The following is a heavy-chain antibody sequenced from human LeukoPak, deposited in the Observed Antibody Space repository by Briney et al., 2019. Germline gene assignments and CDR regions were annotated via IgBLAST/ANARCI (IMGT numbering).Heavy chain of an antibody. V-gene: IGHV1-18*01. CDR2: ISAYNGNT. Sequence: GASVKVSCKASGYTFTSYGISWVRQAPGQGLEWMGWISAYNGNTNYAQKLQGRVTMTTDTSTSKAYMELRSLRSDDTAVYYCARDGGVGYSSGYLYYWGQGTLVTVSS. D-gene: IGHD3-22*01. CDR1: GYTFTSYG. J-gene: IGHJ4*02. CDR3: ARDGGVGYSSGYLYY.